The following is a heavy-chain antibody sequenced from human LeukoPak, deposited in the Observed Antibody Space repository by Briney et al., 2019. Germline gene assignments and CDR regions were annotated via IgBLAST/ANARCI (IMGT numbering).Heavy chain of an antibody. V-gene: IGHV3-23*01. J-gene: IGHJ6*02. Sequence: GGSLRLSCAASGFTFSSYAMSWVRQAPGKGLEWVSAISGSGGSTYYADSVKGRFTISRDNSKNTLYLQMNSLRAEDTAVYYCAKDFGSGGYRYYYYYGMDVWSQGTTVTVSS. D-gene: IGHD3-10*01. CDR2: ISGSGGST. CDR3: AKDFGSGGYRYYYYYGMDV. CDR1: GFTFSSYA.